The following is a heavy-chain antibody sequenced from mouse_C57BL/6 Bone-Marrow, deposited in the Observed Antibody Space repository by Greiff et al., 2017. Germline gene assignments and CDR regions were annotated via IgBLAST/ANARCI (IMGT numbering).Heavy chain of an antibody. CDR1: GYTFTSYG. J-gene: IGHJ4*01. Sequence: VQLQQSGAELARPGASVKLSCKASGYTFTSYGISWVKQRTGQGLEWIGEIYPRSGNTYYNEKFKGKATLTADKSSSTAYMELRSLTSEDSAVYFCARGDYDRYYYAMDYWGQGTSVTVSS. CDR3: ARGDYDRYYYAMDY. D-gene: IGHD2-4*01. V-gene: IGHV1-81*01. CDR2: IYPRSGNT.